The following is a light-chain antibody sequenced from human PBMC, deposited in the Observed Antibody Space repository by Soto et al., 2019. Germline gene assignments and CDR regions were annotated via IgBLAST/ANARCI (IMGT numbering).Light chain of an antibody. CDR2: DAS. CDR1: QSISSW. V-gene: IGKV1-5*01. J-gene: IGKJ1*01. CDR3: QQYSSSSEWA. Sequence: DIQMTQSPSTLSASVGDRVSITCRASQSISSWLAWYQQKPGKAPKLLIYDASSVESGVPSRFSGSGSGTEFTLTISSLQPDDFATYYCQQYSSSSEWAFGQGTKGDIK.